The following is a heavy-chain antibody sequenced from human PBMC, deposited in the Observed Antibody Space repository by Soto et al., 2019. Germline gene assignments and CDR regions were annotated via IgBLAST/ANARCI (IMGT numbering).Heavy chain of an antibody. CDR2: INHSGST. J-gene: IGHJ6*02. CDR3: ARARMVRGVIVRGYGMDV. Sequence: SETLSLTCAVYGGSFSGYYWSWIRQPPGKGLEWIGEINHSGSTNYNPSLKSRVTISVDTSKNQFSLKLSSVTAADTAVYYCARARMVRGVIVRGYGMDVWGQGTTVTVSS. D-gene: IGHD3-10*01. CDR1: GGSFSGYY. V-gene: IGHV4-34*01.